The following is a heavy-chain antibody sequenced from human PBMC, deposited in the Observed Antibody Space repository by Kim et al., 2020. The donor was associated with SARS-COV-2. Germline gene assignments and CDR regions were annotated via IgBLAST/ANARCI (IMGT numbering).Heavy chain of an antibody. CDR2: ITGSGDIA. CDR3: TRFLSGDGWFDP. CDR1: GFTFSSFA. J-gene: IGHJ5*02. V-gene: IGHV3-23*01. D-gene: IGHD3-3*01. Sequence: GGSLRLSCAASGFTFSSFAMTWVRQAPGKGLEWVSAITGSGDIAYYADSVMGRFTISRDNSKNSLYLQVNSLRPEDTAVYFCTRFLSGDGWFDPWGPGT.